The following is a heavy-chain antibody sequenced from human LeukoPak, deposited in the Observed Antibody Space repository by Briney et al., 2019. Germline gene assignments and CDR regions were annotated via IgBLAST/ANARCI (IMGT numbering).Heavy chain of an antibody. Sequence: GGSLRLSCAASGFTFSSYAMSWVRQAPGKGLEWISGISSSGSSTFYGDSVKGRFTISRDNSKNPLYLQMNSLRAEDTAVYYCAKSYDFWSGYYDYWGQGTLVTVSS. V-gene: IGHV3-23*01. D-gene: IGHD3-3*01. CDR3: AKSYDFWSGYYDY. J-gene: IGHJ4*02. CDR1: GFTFSSYA. CDR2: ISSSGSST.